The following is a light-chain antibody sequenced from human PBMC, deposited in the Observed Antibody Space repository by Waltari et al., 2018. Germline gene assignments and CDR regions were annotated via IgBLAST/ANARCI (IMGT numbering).Light chain of an antibody. V-gene: IGLV4-69*01. Sequence: QLVLTQSPPSSAPLGPSVTLTCTLSSVHSRHVIACHQQQPEKGPRYLMKVNSDGSHSKGDEIADRFSGSSSGAERYLTISSVQSEDEADYYCQTGGHGTWVFGGGTKLTVL. J-gene: IGLJ3*02. CDR3: QTGGHGTWV. CDR1: SVHSRHV. CDR2: VNSDGSH.